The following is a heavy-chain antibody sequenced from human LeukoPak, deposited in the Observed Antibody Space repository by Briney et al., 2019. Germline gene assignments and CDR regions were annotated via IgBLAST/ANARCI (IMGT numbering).Heavy chain of an antibody. V-gene: IGHV3-30*03. D-gene: IGHD3-3*01. Sequence: GGSLRLSCAASGFTFSSYGMHWVRQAPGKGLEWVAVISYDGSNKYYADSVKGRFAISRDNSNNTLYLQMNSLRAEDTAVYYCATPTITIFHDDYWGQGTLVTVSS. CDR2: ISYDGSNK. CDR3: ATPTITIFHDDY. J-gene: IGHJ4*02. CDR1: GFTFSSYG.